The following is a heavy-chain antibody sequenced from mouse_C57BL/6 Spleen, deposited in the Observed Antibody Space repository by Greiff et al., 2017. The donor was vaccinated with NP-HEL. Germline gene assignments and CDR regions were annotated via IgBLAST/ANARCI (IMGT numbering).Heavy chain of an antibody. CDR3: ARSDDYDFAY. Sequence: EVQLQQSGPELVKPGASVKISCKASGYSFTGYYMNWVKQSPEKSLEWIGEINPSTGGTKYNEKFKSKATLTVDKPSSTAYMQLSSLTSEDSAVYDCARSDDYDFAYWGQGTLVTVSA. V-gene: IGHV1-42*01. J-gene: IGHJ3*01. D-gene: IGHD2-4*01. CDR2: INPSTGGT. CDR1: GYSFTGYY.